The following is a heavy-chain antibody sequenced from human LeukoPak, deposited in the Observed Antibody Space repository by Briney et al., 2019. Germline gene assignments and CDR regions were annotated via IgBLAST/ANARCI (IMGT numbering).Heavy chain of an antibody. D-gene: IGHD2/OR15-2a*01. CDR1: GFTFSIYW. Sequence: GGSLRLSCAASGFTFSIYWMSWVRQAPGKGLEGVANIKQDGSEKYYVDSVKGRFTISRDNAKNCLYLQMNSLRAEDTAVYYCARGPTRANSSDYWGQGTLVTVSS. V-gene: IGHV3-7*01. J-gene: IGHJ4*02. CDR2: IKQDGSEK. CDR3: ARGPTRANSSDY.